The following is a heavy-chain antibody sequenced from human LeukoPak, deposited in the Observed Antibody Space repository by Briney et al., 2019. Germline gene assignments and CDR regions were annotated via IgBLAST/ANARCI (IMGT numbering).Heavy chain of an antibody. CDR2: IYSGGST. Sequence: QTGGSLRLSCAASGFTLSRNYMSWVRQAPGKGLEWGSVIYSGGSTYYADSVKGRFTISRDNAKNSLDLQMNSLRDEDTAVYYCARDRNWNYDYWGQGTLVTVSS. D-gene: IGHD1-7*01. CDR1: GFTLSRNY. CDR3: ARDRNWNYDY. J-gene: IGHJ4*02. V-gene: IGHV3-66*01.